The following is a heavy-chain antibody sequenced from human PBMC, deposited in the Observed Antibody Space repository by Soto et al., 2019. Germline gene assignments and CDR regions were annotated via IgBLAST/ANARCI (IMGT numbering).Heavy chain of an antibody. CDR2: ISNYNGDT. CDR3: ARGDSTGFPTGWFDP. V-gene: IGHV1-18*04. Sequence: QVQLVQSGAEVRKPGASVQVSCKASGYTFTRYSINWVRQAPGQGLEWVGWISNYNGDTKYAEKFQGRVTLTTDTFTTTSYMDLRSLTSDDTAMYFCARGDSTGFPTGWFDPWGQGTLVTVLS. CDR1: GYTFTRYS. D-gene: IGHD6-19*01. J-gene: IGHJ5*02.